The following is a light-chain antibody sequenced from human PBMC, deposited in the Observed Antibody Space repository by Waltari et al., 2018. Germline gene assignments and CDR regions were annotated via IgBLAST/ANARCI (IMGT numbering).Light chain of an antibody. J-gene: IGKJ4*01. V-gene: IGKV1-39*01. CDR1: QTVSNY. Sequence: DIQMTQSPPSLSASVGDRVTISCRSSQTVSNYLNWFQQKSGKAPKLLIYAASTLQGGVPPRFTGSGAGTDFTLKISRVEAEDVGVYYCMQAVQGLSFGGGTKVEI. CDR3: MQAVQGLS. CDR2: AAS.